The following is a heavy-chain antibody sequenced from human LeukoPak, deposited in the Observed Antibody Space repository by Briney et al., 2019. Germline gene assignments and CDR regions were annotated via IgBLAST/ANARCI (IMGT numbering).Heavy chain of an antibody. J-gene: IGHJ5*02. CDR2: INPNSGGT. CDR3: ARGGSGSTGYHWFDP. D-gene: IGHD3-10*01. Sequence: ASVKVSCKASGYTFTGYYMHWVRQAPGQGLEWMGWINPNSGGTNYAQKFQGRVTMTRDTSISTAYMELSRLRSDDTAVYCCARGGSGSTGYHWFDPWGQGTLVTVSS. CDR1: GYTFTGYY. V-gene: IGHV1-2*02.